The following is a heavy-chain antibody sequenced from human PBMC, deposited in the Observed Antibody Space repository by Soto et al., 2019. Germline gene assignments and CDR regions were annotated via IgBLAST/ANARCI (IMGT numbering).Heavy chain of an antibody. J-gene: IGHJ5*02. D-gene: IGHD6-13*01. CDR1: GGSISSSSYY. Sequence: SETLSLTCTVSGGSISSSSYYWGWIRQPPGKGLEWIGSIYYSGSTYYNPSLKSRVTISVDTSKNQFSLKLSSVTAADTAVYYCAPYSSSRRWFDPCGQGTLVTVSS. V-gene: IGHV4-39*01. CDR3: APYSSSRRWFDP. CDR2: IYYSGST.